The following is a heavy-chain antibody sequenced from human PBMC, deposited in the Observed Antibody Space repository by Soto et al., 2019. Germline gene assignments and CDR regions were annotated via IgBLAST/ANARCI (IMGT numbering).Heavy chain of an antibody. Sequence: SETLSLTCTVSGGSISSGGYYWSWIRQHPWKGLEWIGYIYYSWSTYYNPSLKSRVTISVDTSKNQFSLKLSSVTAADTAVYYCASTESYYDSSGYSYWGQGTLVTVSS. CDR2: IYYSWST. CDR1: GGSISSGGYY. V-gene: IGHV4-31*03. CDR3: ASTESYYDSSGYSY. J-gene: IGHJ4*02. D-gene: IGHD3-22*01.